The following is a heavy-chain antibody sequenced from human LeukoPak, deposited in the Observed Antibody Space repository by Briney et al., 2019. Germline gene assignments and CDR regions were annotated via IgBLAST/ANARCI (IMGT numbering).Heavy chain of an antibody. CDR2: ISYDGTTK. Sequence: PGGSLRLSCAASGFTFTSYTLHWVRQAPGKGLGWLAVISYDGTTKYYADSVKGRFTILRDNSNFTLYLQVTTLKVEDTAIYYCARGPQYFDFWTPYPYWGQGALVTVSA. CDR3: ARGPQYFDFWTPYPY. J-gene: IGHJ4*02. V-gene: IGHV3-30-3*01. CDR1: GFTFTSYT. D-gene: IGHD3-3*01.